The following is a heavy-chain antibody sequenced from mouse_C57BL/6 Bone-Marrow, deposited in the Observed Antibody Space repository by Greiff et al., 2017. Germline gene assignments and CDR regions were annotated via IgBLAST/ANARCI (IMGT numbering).Heavy chain of an antibody. CDR1: GFNIQDAY. CDR3: TSGGLLRSFDD. Sequence: EVKLMESGAELVRPGASVKLSCTASGFNIQDAYMHWVKQRTDQGLEWIGWIDPENGDTEYASKFQGTATIPADTYSHTAYLQLSSLTSEDTAGYYCTSGGLLRSFDDWGQGTTRRVAS. V-gene: IGHV14-4*01. J-gene: IGHJ2*01. D-gene: IGHD1-1*01. CDR2: IDPENGDT.